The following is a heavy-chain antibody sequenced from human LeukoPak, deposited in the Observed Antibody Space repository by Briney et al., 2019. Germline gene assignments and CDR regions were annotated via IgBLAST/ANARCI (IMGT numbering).Heavy chain of an antibody. CDR3: AGSDTTGYIPREWDYWFFDL. J-gene: IGHJ2*01. V-gene: IGHV3-21*01. CDR2: ISSGSTYT. D-gene: IGHD1-1*01. Sequence: PGGSLRLSRAVSGFTFSTFSMNWVRQTPGKGLEWVSSISSGSTYTYYAGSVKGRFTISRDNAKNSLYLQINSLRAEDTAVYYCAGSDTTGYIPREWDYWFFDLWGRGTLVTVSS. CDR1: GFTFSTFS.